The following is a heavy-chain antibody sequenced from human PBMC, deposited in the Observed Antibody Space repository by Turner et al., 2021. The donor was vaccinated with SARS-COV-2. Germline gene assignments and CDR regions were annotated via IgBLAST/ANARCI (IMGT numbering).Heavy chain of an antibody. CDR2: FSGSGGST. CDR1: GFTLSSYA. J-gene: IGHJ4*02. D-gene: IGHD1-26*01. Sequence: EVQLLESGGGLVQPGGSLRLSCAASGFTLSSYAMSWVRQAPGKGLEWVSAFSGSGGSTYYADSVKGRFTISRDNSKNTLYLQMNSLRAEDTAVYYCARDMGATTGPFDYWGQGTLVTVSS. V-gene: IGHV3-23*01. CDR3: ARDMGATTGPFDY.